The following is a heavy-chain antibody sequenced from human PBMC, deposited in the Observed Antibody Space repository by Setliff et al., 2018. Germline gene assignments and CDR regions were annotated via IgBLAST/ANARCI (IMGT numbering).Heavy chain of an antibody. J-gene: IGHJ3*01. CDR1: GYSISNGFY. D-gene: IGHD3-22*01. CDR2: LFDGGSA. CDR3: ARDPHYDPTYSLPGHSFDF. Sequence: SETLSLTCAVSGYSISNGFYWGWIRQSPVKGLEWIGSLFDGGSAYYSTSLKSRASISLDASKNQFALKLTSATAADTAVYYWARDPHYDPTYSLPGHSFDFWGQGIMVTVSS. V-gene: IGHV4-38-2*02.